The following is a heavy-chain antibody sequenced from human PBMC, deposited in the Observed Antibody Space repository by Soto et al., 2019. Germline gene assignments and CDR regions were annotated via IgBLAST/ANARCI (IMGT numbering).Heavy chain of an antibody. CDR3: ARDNILGILYGGMDV. D-gene: IGHD3-3*01. J-gene: IGHJ6*02. V-gene: IGHV4-30-4*01. CDR2: IYYSGST. CDR1: GGSISSGDYY. Sequence: KPSETLSLTCTVSGGSISSGDYYWSWIRQPPGKGLEWIGYIYYSGSTYYNPSLKSRVTISVDTSKNQFSLKLSSVTAADKAVYYCARDNILGILYGGMDVWGQGTTVTVSS.